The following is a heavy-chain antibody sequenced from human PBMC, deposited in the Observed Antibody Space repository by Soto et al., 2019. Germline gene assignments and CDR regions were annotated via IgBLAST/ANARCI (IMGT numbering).Heavy chain of an antibody. J-gene: IGHJ4*02. Sequence: QVQLVESGGGVVQPGRSLRLSCAAAGVTFSTDGMHWVRQAPGKGLEWVAFISYDETNRVYADTVKGRFTISRDNSKNTLYLQMNGLRTEDTAVFDCAKDRGGGFGELVGNWGQGTLVTVSS. D-gene: IGHD3-10*01. CDR2: ISYDETNR. CDR1: GVTFSTDG. CDR3: AKDRGGGFGELVGN. V-gene: IGHV3-30*18.